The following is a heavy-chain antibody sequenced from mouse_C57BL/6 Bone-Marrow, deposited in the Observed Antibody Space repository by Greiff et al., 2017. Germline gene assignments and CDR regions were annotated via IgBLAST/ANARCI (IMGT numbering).Heavy chain of an antibody. Sequence: VQVVESGPELVKPGASVKISCKASGYAFSSSWMNWVKQRPGKGLEWIGRIYPGGGDTNYNGKFKGKAIMTADKSSSTAYIQLSSLTSEDSAVYFCAIYYGSSGGDYWGQGTTLTVSS. V-gene: IGHV1-82*01. J-gene: IGHJ2*01. CDR3: AIYYGSSGGDY. D-gene: IGHD1-1*01. CDR2: IYPGGGDT. CDR1: GYAFSSSW.